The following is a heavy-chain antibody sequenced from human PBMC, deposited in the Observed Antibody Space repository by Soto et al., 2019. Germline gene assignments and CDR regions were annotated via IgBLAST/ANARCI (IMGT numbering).Heavy chain of an antibody. CDR3: ARDTEGSGSYYNNGVDY. J-gene: IGHJ4*02. CDR1: GFTFSSYG. CDR2: IWYDGSNK. D-gene: IGHD3-10*01. V-gene: IGHV3-33*01. Sequence: GGSLRLSCAASGFTFSSYGMHWVRQAPGKGLEWVAVIWYDGSNKYYADSVKGRFTISRDNSKNTLYLQMNSLRAEDTAVYYCARDTEGSGSYYNNGVDYWGQGTLVTVSS.